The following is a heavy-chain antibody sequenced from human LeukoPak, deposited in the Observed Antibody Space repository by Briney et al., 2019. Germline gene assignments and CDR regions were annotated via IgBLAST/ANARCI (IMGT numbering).Heavy chain of an antibody. V-gene: IGHV6-1*01. CDR2: TNYRSQWYY. J-gene: IGHJ4*02. D-gene: IGHD5-24*01. CDR3: VRGNYNFDS. Sequence: PSQTLSLTCAISGESVSSTGASWNWIRQSPSRGLEWLGRTNYRSQWYYEYALSVTSRIIVAPHTSKNQFPLQLNSVTPEDTAVYYCVRGNYNFDSWGQGSLVTVSS. CDR1: GESVSSTGAS.